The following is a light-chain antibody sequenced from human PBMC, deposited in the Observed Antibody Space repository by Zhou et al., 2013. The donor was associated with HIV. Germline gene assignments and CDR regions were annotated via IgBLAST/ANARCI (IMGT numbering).Light chain of an antibody. CDR2: KAS. Sequence: DIQMTQSPSTLSASVGDRVTITCRASENIDSWLAWYQQKPGKAPKLLIYKASNLESGVPSRFSGSGSETEFTLTINSLQPDDFATYYCQQCNIYPYTFGQGTKLEIK. CDR1: ENIDSW. V-gene: IGKV1-5*03. CDR3: QQCNIYPYT. J-gene: IGKJ2*01.